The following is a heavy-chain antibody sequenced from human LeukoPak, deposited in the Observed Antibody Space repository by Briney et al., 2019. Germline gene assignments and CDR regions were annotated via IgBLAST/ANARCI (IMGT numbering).Heavy chain of an antibody. CDR2: IKQDGSEK. Sequence: GGSLRLSCAASGFTFSSYWMSWVRQAPGKGLEWVANIKQDGSEKYYVDSVKGRFTISRDNAKNSLYLQMNSLRAEDTAVYYCAREGYGYPPHYYYYDMDVWGQGTTVTVSS. CDR1: GFTFSSYW. D-gene: IGHD5-18*01. J-gene: IGHJ6*02. CDR3: AREGYGYPPHYYYYDMDV. V-gene: IGHV3-7*01.